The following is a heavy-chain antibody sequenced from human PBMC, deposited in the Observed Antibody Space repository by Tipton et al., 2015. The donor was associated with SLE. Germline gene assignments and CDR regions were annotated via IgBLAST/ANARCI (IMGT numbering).Heavy chain of an antibody. CDR2: IYYSGST. Sequence: TLSLTCTVSGGSISSGDYYWSWIRQPPGKGLEWIGYIYYSGSTYYNPSLKSRVTISVDTSKNQFSLKLSSVTAADTAVYYCARVGFWSGYSIDYFDYWGQGTLVTVSS. CDR1: GGSISSGDYY. J-gene: IGHJ4*02. D-gene: IGHD3-3*01. CDR3: ARVGFWSGYSIDYFDY. V-gene: IGHV4-30-4*01.